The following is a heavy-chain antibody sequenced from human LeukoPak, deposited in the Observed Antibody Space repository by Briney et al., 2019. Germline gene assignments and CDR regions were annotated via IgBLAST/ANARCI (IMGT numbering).Heavy chain of an antibody. D-gene: IGHD3-9*01. J-gene: IGHJ6*02. CDR1: GGSISSYY. Sequence: SETLSLTCTVSGGSISSYYWSWIREPPGKGLEWMGYIYYSGSTNYNPSLKSRVTISVDTSKNQFSLKLNSVTAADTAVYYCARDRNYDILTGYYGYYYGMDVWGQGTTVTVSS. CDR3: ARDRNYDILTGYYGYYYGMDV. V-gene: IGHV4-59*01. CDR2: IYYSGST.